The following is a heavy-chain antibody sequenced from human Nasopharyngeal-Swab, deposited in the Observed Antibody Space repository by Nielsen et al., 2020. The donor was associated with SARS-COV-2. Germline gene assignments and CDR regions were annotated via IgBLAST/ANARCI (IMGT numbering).Heavy chain of an antibody. CDR2: LSFDGTHG. V-gene: IGHV3-30*14. CDR1: GFTFSSDW. D-gene: IGHD6-13*01. Sequence: GESLKISCAASGFTFSSDWMSWVRQAPGKGLEWVAGLSFDGTHGFYADSVKGRFTLSRDNSRNTLYLQMNNLRSDDTAIYYCARDHASSWYFDLWGRGTLVSVSS. J-gene: IGHJ2*01. CDR3: ARDHASSWYFDL.